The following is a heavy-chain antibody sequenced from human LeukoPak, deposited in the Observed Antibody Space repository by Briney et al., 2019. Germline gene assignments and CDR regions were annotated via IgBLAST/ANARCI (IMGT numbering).Heavy chain of an antibody. Sequence: GGSLRLSCAASGFTFSSYSINWVRQAPGKGLEWVSSISSSSSYIYYADSVKGRFTISRDNAKNSLYLQMNSLRAEDTAVYYCARDHRYYYDSSGYYGNWFDPWGQGTLVTVSS. CDR2: ISSSSSYI. CDR3: ARDHRYYYDSSGYYGNWFDP. CDR1: GFTFSSYS. D-gene: IGHD3-22*01. V-gene: IGHV3-21*01. J-gene: IGHJ5*02.